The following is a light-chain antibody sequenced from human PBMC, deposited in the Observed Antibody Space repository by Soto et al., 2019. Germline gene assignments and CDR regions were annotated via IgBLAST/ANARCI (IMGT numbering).Light chain of an antibody. CDR2: DVS. J-gene: IGLJ3*02. CDR3: CSYAGNSLWV. CDR1: SSDVGGYNY. V-gene: IGLV2-11*01. Sequence: QSALTQPRSVSGSPGQSVTISCTGTSSDVGGYNYVSWYQQHPGKAPKLMIYDVSKWPSGVPDRFSGSKSGNTASLTISGLQAEDYADYYCCSYAGNSLWVFGGGTQLTVL.